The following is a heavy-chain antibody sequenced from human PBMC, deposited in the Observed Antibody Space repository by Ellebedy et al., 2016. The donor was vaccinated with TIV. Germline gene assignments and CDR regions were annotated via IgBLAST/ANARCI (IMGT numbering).Heavy chain of an antibody. CDR3: ARHGADPEFDY. CDR1: GYSFTSYW. J-gene: IGHJ4*02. CDR2: INPTDSDI. Sequence: GESLKISXKGSGYSFTSYWIIWVRQTPGKGLEWIGRINPTDSDINYRPSFQGHVTISADWSISTAFLQWSSLKASDTAMYYCARHGADPEFDYWGQGTLVTVSS. D-gene: IGHD4/OR15-4a*01. V-gene: IGHV5-10-1*01.